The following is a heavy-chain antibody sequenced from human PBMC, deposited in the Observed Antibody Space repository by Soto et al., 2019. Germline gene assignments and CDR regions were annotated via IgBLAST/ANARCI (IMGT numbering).Heavy chain of an antibody. V-gene: IGHV1-18*01. Sequence: ASVKVSCKASGYSFSSYGIVWVRQAPGQGLEWMGWIRPYNGDTNSAQKFQGRVTLTTDTSTSTAYMELRSLRYDDTAVYYCARRAEDHYFYYMGVWAKGTTVTVSS. CDR3: ARRAEDHYFYYMGV. CDR2: IRPYNGDT. J-gene: IGHJ6*03. CDR1: GYSFSSYG. D-gene: IGHD1-26*01.